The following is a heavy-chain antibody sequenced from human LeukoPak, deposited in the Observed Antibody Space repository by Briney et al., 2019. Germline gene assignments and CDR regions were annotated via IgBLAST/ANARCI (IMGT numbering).Heavy chain of an antibody. CDR3: ARWVVPAAIDY. J-gene: IGHJ4*02. CDR1: GGSFSGYY. CDR2: INHSGST. V-gene: IGHV4-34*01. Sequence: SETLSLTCAVYGGSFSGYYWSWIRQPPGKGLEWIGEINHSGSTNYNPSLKSRVTISVDTSKHQFSLKLRSVTAADTAVYYCARWVVPAAIDYWGQGTLVTVSS. D-gene: IGHD2-2*02.